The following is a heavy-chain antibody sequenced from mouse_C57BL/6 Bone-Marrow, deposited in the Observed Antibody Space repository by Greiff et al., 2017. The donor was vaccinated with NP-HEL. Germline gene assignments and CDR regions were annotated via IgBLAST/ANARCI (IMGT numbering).Heavy chain of an antibody. CDR2: SRNKANDYTT. CDR3: ARDAALYYYGSRHYWYFDV. CDR1: GFTFSDFY. Sequence: EVHLVESGGGLVQSGRSLRLSCATSGFTFSDFYMAWVRQAPGKGLEWIAASRNKANDYTTAYSASVKGRFIVSRDTSQSILYLQMNALRAEDTAIYYCARDAALYYYGSRHYWYFDVWGTGTTVTVSS. J-gene: IGHJ1*03. V-gene: IGHV7-1*01. D-gene: IGHD1-1*01.